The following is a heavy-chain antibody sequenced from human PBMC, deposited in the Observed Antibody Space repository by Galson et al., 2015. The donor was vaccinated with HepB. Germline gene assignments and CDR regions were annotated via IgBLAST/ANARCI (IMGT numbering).Heavy chain of an antibody. D-gene: IGHD3-16*01. J-gene: IGHJ3*02. Sequence: LSLTCTVSGGSVSSGSYYWSWIRQPPGKGLEWIGYIYYSGSTNYNPSLKSRVTISVDTSKNQFSLKLSSVTAADTAVYYCARGGGAPGAFDIWGQGTMVTVSS. CDR2: IYYSGST. V-gene: IGHV4-61*01. CDR1: GGSVSSGSYY. CDR3: ARGGGAPGAFDI.